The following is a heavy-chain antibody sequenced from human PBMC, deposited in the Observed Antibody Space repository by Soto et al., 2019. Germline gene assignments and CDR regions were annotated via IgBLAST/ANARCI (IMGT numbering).Heavy chain of an antibody. J-gene: IGHJ5*02. D-gene: IGHD6-19*01. CDR1: GFTFSSYS. V-gene: IGHV3-21*01. CDR2: ISSSSSYI. Sequence: PGGSLRLSCAASGFTFSSYSMNWVRQAPGKWLEWVSSISSSSSYIYYADSVKGRFTISRDNAKNSLYLQMDSLRAEDTAVYYCARKKGIAVADWGRWFDPWGQGTLVTVSS. CDR3: ARKKGIAVADWGRWFDP.